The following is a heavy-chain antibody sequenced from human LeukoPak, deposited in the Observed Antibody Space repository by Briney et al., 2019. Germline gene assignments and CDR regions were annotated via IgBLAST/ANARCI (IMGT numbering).Heavy chain of an antibody. V-gene: IGHV3-74*01. Sequence: GGSLRLSCAASGFTFSDFWMHWVRQAPGKGLVWVSRINSGGTVTNYADSVKGRLTISRDNAKNTLYLQMNSLRAEDTAVYYCAKVTDRQLPTSLYYFDYWGQGTLVTVSS. CDR1: GFTFSDFW. CDR3: AKVTDRQLPTSLYYFDY. CDR2: INSGGTVT. J-gene: IGHJ4*02. D-gene: IGHD2-2*01.